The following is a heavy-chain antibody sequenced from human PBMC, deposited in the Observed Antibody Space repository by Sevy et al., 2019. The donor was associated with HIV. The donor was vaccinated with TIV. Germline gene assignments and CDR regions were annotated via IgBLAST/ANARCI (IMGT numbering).Heavy chain of an antibody. D-gene: IGHD3-3*01. CDR3: AKVGLIWSGLHWFDP. V-gene: IGHV3-23*01. J-gene: IGHJ5*02. Sequence: HAGGSLRLSCAASGFTFSSYAMSWVRQAPGKGLEWVSAISGSGGSTYYADAGKGRFTISRDNSKNTLYLQMNSLRAEDTAVYYCAKVGLIWSGLHWFDPWGQGPLVTVSS. CDR1: GFTFSSYA. CDR2: ISGSGGST.